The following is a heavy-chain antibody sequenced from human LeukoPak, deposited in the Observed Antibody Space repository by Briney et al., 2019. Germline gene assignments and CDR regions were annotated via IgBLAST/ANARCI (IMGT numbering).Heavy chain of an antibody. J-gene: IGHJ5*02. V-gene: IGHV1-2*02. Sequence: ASVKVSCEASGYTFTDYYMHWVRQAAGQGLEWMGWISPNSGGTDYAQKFQGRVTMTRDSSISTVYMELSRLTSDDTAVYYCARDFSTGWFDPWGQGTLVTVSS. CDR1: GYTFTDYY. CDR2: ISPNSGGT. CDR3: ARDFSTGWFDP.